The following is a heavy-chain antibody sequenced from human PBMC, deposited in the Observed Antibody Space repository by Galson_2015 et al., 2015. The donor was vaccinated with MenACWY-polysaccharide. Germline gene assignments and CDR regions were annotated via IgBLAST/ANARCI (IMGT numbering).Heavy chain of an antibody. J-gene: IGHJ5*02. CDR3: AKDSTDFWSVAGRFDH. CDR1: GFTFTSYA. CDR2: IRSRGANT. V-gene: IGHV3-23*01. Sequence: SLRLSCAGSGFTFTSYAMSWVRQAPGKGLEWVSVIRSRGANTYYADSVKGRFTISRDNSKNTLYLQMNSLRAEDTAVYYCAKDSTDFWSVAGRFDHWGQGTLVTVSS. D-gene: IGHD3-3*01.